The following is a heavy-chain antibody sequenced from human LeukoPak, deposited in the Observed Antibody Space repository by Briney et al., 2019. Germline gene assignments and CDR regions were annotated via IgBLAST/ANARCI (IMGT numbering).Heavy chain of an antibody. V-gene: IGHV3-7*01. J-gene: IGHJ3*02. CDR1: GFTFSSYW. D-gene: IGHD5-18*01. CDR2: IKQDGSEK. Sequence: PGGSLRLSCAASGFTFSSYWMSWVRQAPGKGLEWVANIKQDGSEKYYVDSVKGRFTISRDNAKNSLYLQMNGLRAEDTAVYYCARDLKEYSYGLGDAFDIWGQGTMVTVSS. CDR3: ARDLKEYSYGLGDAFDI.